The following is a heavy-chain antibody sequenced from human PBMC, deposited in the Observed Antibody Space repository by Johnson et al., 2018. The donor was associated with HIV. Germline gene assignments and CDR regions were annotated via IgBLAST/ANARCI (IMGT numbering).Heavy chain of an antibody. J-gene: IGHJ3*02. CDR3: ARDLPGPPSLYAFDI. Sequence: VQLVESGGGVVQPGGSLRLSCAASGFTFNTYGMDWVRQAPGKGLEWVAFIRYDGNSKYYIDSVQGRFTVSRDNSRNTLYLQMNSLRAEDTAVYYCARDLPGPPSLYAFDIWGQGTMVTVSS. CDR2: IRYDGNSK. V-gene: IGHV3-30*02. CDR1: GFTFNTYG.